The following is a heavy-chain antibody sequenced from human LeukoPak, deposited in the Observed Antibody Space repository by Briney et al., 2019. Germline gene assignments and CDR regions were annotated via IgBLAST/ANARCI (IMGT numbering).Heavy chain of an antibody. Sequence: GGSLRLSCAASRLTFSSYAMSWVRQAPGRGLEWVSAISESGTGTYYAEAVKGRFTISRDNSKNTLSLQMNSLRAEDTAIYYCAKKLAGSYYNPYDYWGQGTLVTVSS. V-gene: IGHV3-23*01. D-gene: IGHD3-10*01. CDR2: ISESGTGT. CDR1: RLTFSSYA. J-gene: IGHJ4*02. CDR3: AKKLAGSYYNPYDY.